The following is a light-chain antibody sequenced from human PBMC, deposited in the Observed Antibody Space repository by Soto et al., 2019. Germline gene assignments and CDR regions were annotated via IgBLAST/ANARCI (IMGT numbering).Light chain of an antibody. Sequence: EIVLTQSPGTLSLSPGESATLSCRASQSVSSFLAWYQQKPGQSPRLLIYDASNRATGIPTRFSGSGSGTDFTLIISSLEPEDFAVYYCQARSNWPSFGPGTKVDI. CDR1: QSVSSF. J-gene: IGKJ3*01. CDR2: DAS. CDR3: QARSNWPS. V-gene: IGKV3-11*01.